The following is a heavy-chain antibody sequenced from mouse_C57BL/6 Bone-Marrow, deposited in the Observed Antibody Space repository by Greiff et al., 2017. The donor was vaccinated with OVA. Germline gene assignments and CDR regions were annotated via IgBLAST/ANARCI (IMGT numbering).Heavy chain of an antibody. CDR3: ARWDYGSSHWYFDV. Sequence: QVQLQQPGTELVKPGASVKLSCKASGYTFPSYWMHWVKQRPGQGLEWIGNINPSNGGTNYNEKFKSKATLTVDKSSSTACMQLSSLTSEDSAVYYCARWDYGSSHWYFDVWGTGTTVTVSS. CDR2: INPSNGGT. V-gene: IGHV1-53*01. D-gene: IGHD1-1*01. CDR1: GYTFPSYW. J-gene: IGHJ1*03.